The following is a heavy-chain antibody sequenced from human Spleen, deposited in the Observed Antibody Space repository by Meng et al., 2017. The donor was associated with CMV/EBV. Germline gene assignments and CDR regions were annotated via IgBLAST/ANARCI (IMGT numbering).Heavy chain of an antibody. CDR2: TTGSTTST. D-gene: IGHD2-2*01. V-gene: IGHV3-23*01. Sequence: FTSYALSWVRQAPGKRLEWVSATTGSTTSTYYADSVKGRFTISRDNSKNTLYLQMNSLRAEDTAVYYCAKSKGASSCSGAICYAFDNWGQGALVTVSS. J-gene: IGHJ4*02. CDR1: FTSYA. CDR3: AKSKGASSCSGAICYAFDN.